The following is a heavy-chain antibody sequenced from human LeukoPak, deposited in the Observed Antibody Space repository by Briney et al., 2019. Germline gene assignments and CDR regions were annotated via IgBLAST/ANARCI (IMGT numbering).Heavy chain of an antibody. V-gene: IGHV4-61*02. CDR2: IYTSGST. Sequence: PSETLSLTCTVSGGSISSSSYYWGWIRQPPGKGLEWIGRIYTSGSTNYNPSLKSRVTMSVDTSKNQFSLKLSSVTAADTAVYYCAGNPYSSSWYVFDYWGQGTLVTVSS. D-gene: IGHD6-13*01. CDR3: AGNPYSSSWYVFDY. J-gene: IGHJ4*02. CDR1: GGSISSSSYY.